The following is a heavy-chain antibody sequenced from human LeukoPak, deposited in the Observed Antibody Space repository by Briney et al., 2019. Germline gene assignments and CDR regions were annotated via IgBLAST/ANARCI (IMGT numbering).Heavy chain of an antibody. CDR3: ASHIAVAEYLDY. Sequence: SETLSLTCTVSGGSISSSSYYWGWIRQPPGKGLEWIGSIYYSGSTYYNPSLKSRVTISVDTSKNQFSLKLSSVTAADTAVYYCASHIAVAEYLDYWGQGTLVTVSS. CDR2: IYYSGST. J-gene: IGHJ4*02. D-gene: IGHD6-19*01. CDR1: GGSISSSSYY. V-gene: IGHV4-39*01.